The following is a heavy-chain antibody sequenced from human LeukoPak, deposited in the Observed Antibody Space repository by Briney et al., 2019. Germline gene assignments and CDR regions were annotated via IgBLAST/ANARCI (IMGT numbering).Heavy chain of an antibody. J-gene: IGHJ5*02. CDR1: GGSISSYY. CDR2: IYYSGST. Sequence: SETLSLTCTVSGGSISSYYWSWIRQPPGKGLEWIGYIYYSGSTNYNPSLESRVTISVDTSKNQFSLKLSSVTAADTAVYYCAREYNGGAPNWFDPWGQGTLVTVSS. CDR3: AREYNGGAPNWFDP. V-gene: IGHV4-59*01. D-gene: IGHD3-16*01.